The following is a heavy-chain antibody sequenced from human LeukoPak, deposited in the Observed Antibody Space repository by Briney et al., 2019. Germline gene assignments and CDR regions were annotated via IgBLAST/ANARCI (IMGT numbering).Heavy chain of an antibody. Sequence: PSETLSLTCSVSGDSVSRSDSYWDWIRQPPGKGLEWIGTIYYSGRTYYSPSLKGRVTMSVDPSNNQFFLSLRSVTAADTAIYYCARWRYYDGSGYLEWGQGTLLSVSS. D-gene: IGHD3-22*01. CDR2: IYYSGRT. CDR3: ARWRYYDGSGYLE. V-gene: IGHV4-39*01. CDR1: GDSVSRSDSY. J-gene: IGHJ1*01.